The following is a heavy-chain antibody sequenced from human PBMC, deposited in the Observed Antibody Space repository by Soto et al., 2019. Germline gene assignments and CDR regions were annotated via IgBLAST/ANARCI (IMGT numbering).Heavy chain of an antibody. V-gene: IGHV3-30*18. Sequence: QPGGSLRLSCAASGFTFSSYGMHWVRQAPGKGLEWVAVISYDGSNKYYADSVKGRFTISRDNSKNTLYLQMNSLRAEDTAVYYCAKDWGPIGYCTNGVCPYPSVAVDYWGQGTLVTVSS. CDR3: AKDWGPIGYCTNGVCPYPSVAVDY. CDR1: GFTFSSYG. J-gene: IGHJ4*02. D-gene: IGHD2-8*01. CDR2: ISYDGSNK.